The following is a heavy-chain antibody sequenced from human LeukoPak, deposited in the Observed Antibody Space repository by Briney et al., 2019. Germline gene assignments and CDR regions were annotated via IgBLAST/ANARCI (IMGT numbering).Heavy chain of an antibody. J-gene: IGHJ4*02. CDR1: GFTSSSYG. V-gene: IGHV3-30*02. D-gene: IGHD3-10*01. CDR3: TKLAKYFYGSETYYFFEH. Sequence: GGSLRLSCAASGFTSSSYGMHWVRQAPDKLLERVAFIRDDGSNKYYADSVKGLFTISRDNSKNTLYLQMNSLRVEDTAVYYCTKLAKYFYGSETYYFFEHWGQGTPVTASS. CDR2: IRDDGSNK.